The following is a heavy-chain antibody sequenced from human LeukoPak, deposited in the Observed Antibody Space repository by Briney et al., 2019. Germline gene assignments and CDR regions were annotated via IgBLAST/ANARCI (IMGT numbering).Heavy chain of an antibody. CDR2: ISSSSRHI. Sequence: PGGSLRLSCAASGFTFSSYSMKWVRPAPGKGLEWVSSISSSSRHIYYADSVKGRFTIFRDDAKNSLFLQMDSLRVEDTAMYYCVRDFSTVTTAYLHHWGQGTLLTVSS. V-gene: IGHV3-21*04. J-gene: IGHJ1*01. CDR3: VRDFSTVTTAYLHH. CDR1: GFTFSSYS. D-gene: IGHD4-17*01.